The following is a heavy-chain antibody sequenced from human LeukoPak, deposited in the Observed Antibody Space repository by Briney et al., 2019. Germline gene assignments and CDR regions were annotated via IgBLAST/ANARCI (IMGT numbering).Heavy chain of an antibody. D-gene: IGHD6-19*01. V-gene: IGHV3-11*04. J-gene: IGHJ2*01. CDR1: GFTFSDYY. CDR3: ARGDSSGWYSGYFDL. Sequence: GGSLRLSCAASGFTFSDYYMSWIRQAPGKGLEWVSYISSSSSTIYYADSVKGRFTISRDNAKNSLYLQMNSLRDEDTAVYYCARGDSSGWYSGYFDLWGRGTLVTVSS. CDR2: ISSSSSTI.